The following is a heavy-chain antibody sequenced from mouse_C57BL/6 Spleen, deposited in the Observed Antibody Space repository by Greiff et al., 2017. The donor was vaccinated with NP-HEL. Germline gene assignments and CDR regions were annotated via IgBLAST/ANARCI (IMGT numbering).Heavy chain of an antibody. V-gene: IGHV1-53*01. Sequence: QVQLQQSGTELVKPGASVKLSCKASGYTFTSYWMHWVKQRPGKGLEWIGNINPSNGGTNYNEKFKSKATLTVDKSSSTSYMQLSSLTSDDSAVYYCARGEFYDYCYYFDYWGQGTTLTVSS. J-gene: IGHJ2*01. CDR1: GYTFTSYW. CDR3: ARGEFYDYCYYFDY. CDR2: INPSNGGT. D-gene: IGHD2-4*01.